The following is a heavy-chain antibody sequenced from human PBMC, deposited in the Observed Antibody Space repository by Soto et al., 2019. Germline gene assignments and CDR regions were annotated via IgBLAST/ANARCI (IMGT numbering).Heavy chain of an antibody. V-gene: IGHV3-30*18. CDR1: GFTLSSVG. Sequence: QVQLVESGGGVVQPGRSLRLSCAASGFTLSSVGMHWVRQAPGQGLEWVGVTPYNENTKYYGASVKGRFTISRDNPKNMVYLEMNSLRAEDTAVYYCAKEASSGYYRPAAYLGQGTLVSVSS. D-gene: IGHD6-19*01. J-gene: IGHJ4*02. CDR3: AKEASSGYYRPAAY. CDR2: TPYNENTK.